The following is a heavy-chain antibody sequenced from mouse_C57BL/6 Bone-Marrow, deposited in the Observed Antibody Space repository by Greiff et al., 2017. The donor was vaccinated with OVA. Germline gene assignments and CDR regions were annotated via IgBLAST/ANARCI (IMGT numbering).Heavy chain of an antibody. CDR3: ARSNYGGLAMDY. D-gene: IGHD2-5*01. Sequence: QVQLQQSGPELVKPGASVKISCTASGYSFTIYTIHWVKQRPGQGLEWIGWIYPGSVNTKYNEKFKGKATLTADTSSSTAYMQLSSLTSGDSAVDYWARSNYGGLAMDYWGQGTSVTVSS. CDR2: IYPGSVNT. V-gene: IGHV1-66*01. J-gene: IGHJ4*01. CDR1: GYSFTIYT.